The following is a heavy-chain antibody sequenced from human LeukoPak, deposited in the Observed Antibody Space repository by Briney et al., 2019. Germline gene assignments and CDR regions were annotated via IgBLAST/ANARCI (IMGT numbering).Heavy chain of an antibody. D-gene: IGHD2-15*01. Sequence: AGGSLRLSCAASGFTFSSYWMHWVRQGPGKGLVWVSRINSDGSGISYADSVKGRFTISSDNAKNTLYLQMNSLRAEDTAVYYCARDSEVAAIDYWGQGTLVTVSS. V-gene: IGHV3-74*01. J-gene: IGHJ4*02. CDR2: INSDGSGI. CDR3: ARDSEVAAIDY. CDR1: GFTFSSYW.